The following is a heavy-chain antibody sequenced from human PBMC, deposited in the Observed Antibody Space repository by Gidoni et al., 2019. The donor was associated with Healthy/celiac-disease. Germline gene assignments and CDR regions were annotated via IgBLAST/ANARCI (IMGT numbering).Heavy chain of an antibody. V-gene: IGHV3-30*04. CDR2: ISYDGSNK. CDR1: GFTVSRYA. Sequence: QVQLVESGGGVVKPGRSLRLSCEASGFTVSRYAMHWGGQAPGKGLEWVAVISYDGSNKSYADSVKGRFTISRDNSKNTLYLQMNSLRAEDTAVYYCAIAGPYCSGGSCYPTNRWGMDVWGQGTTVTVSS. J-gene: IGHJ6*02. D-gene: IGHD2-15*01. CDR3: AIAGPYCSGGSCYPTNRWGMDV.